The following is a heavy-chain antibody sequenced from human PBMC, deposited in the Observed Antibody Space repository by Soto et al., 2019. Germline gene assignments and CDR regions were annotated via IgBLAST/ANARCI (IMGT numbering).Heavy chain of an antibody. CDR3: AKDLCTNGVCYLFDY. J-gene: IGHJ4*02. Sequence: GGSLRLSCAASGFTFSSYGMHWVRQAPGKGLEWLAVISYDGSNKYYADSVKGRFTISRDNSKNTLYLQMNSLRAEDTAVYYCAKDLCTNGVCYLFDYWGQGTLVTVSS. D-gene: IGHD2-8*01. CDR2: ISYDGSNK. CDR1: GFTFSSYG. V-gene: IGHV3-30*18.